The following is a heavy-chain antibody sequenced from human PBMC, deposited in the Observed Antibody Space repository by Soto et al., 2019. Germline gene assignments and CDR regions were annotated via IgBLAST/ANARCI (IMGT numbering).Heavy chain of an antibody. J-gene: IGHJ6*02. CDR2: MFYSGST. CDR3: ARDSFAYIRSWYYYGMDI. CDR1: GGSISTYY. D-gene: IGHD6-13*01. V-gene: IGHV4-59*01. Sequence: PSETLSLTCTVSGGSISTYYWSWIRQPPGKGLEWIGYMFYSGSTNYNPSLKSRLTMSVDTSKNQLSLKLSSVTAADTAVYYCARDSFAYIRSWYYYGMDIWGQGITVTVSS.